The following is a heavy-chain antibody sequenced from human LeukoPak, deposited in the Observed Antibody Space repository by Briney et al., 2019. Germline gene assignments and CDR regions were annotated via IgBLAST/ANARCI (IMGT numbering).Heavy chain of an antibody. Sequence: AGSLRLSCAASGFTFSSYAMSWVPQAPGKGLEWISAISCSGGSTYYGDSVKGRFTISRDNSKNTLYLQMNSLRAEDTAVYYCAKGAAAGDRPYYFDYWGQGTLVTVSS. D-gene: IGHD6-13*01. CDR2: ISCSGGST. V-gene: IGHV3-23*01. CDR3: AKGAAAGDRPYYFDY. J-gene: IGHJ4*02. CDR1: GFTFSSYA.